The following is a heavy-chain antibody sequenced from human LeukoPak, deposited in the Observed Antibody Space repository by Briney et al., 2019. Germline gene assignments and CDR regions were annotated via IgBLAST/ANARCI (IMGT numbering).Heavy chain of an antibody. CDR2: INSDGSWT. CDR3: VSFYETY. CDR1: GNYW. V-gene: IGHV3-74*01. J-gene: IGHJ4*02. D-gene: IGHD2/OR15-2a*01. Sequence: GGSLRLSCAASGNYWIHWVRQVPGKGLVWVSHINSDGSWTSYADSAKGRFTISKDNAKNTVYLQMNSLRAEDTAVYYCVSFYETYWGRGTLVTVSS.